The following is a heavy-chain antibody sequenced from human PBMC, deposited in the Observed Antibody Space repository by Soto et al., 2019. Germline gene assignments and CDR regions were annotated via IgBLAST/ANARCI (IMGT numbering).Heavy chain of an antibody. V-gene: IGHV3-33*01. CDR3: ARDASYYSLWSGYYPSRNGMDV. J-gene: IGHJ6*02. Sequence: GGSLRLSCAASGFTFSSFGMHWVRQAPGKGLEWVSLIWYDGSKKSYGDSVKGRFTISRDNSRNTVYLQMNSLRADDTAVYYCARDASYYSLWSGYYPSRNGMDVWGQGTKVTVS. CDR1: GFTFSSFG. D-gene: IGHD3-3*01. CDR2: IWYDGSKK.